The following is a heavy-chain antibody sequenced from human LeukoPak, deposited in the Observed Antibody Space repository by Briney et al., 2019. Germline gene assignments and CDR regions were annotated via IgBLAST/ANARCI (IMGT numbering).Heavy chain of an antibody. CDR2: IYYSGST. CDR1: GGSISSSSYY. J-gene: IGHJ4*02. D-gene: IGHD5-12*01. V-gene: IGHV4-39*07. CDR3: ARVDIVATFPNY. Sequence: SETLSLTYTVSGGSISSSSYYWGWIRQPPGKGLEWIGSIYYSGSTYYNPSLRSRVTISVDTSKNQFSLKLSSVTAADTAVYYCARVDIVATFPNYWGQGTLVTVSS.